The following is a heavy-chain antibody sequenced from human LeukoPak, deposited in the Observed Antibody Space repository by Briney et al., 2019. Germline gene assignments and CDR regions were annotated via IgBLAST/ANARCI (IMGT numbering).Heavy chain of an antibody. Sequence: SETLSLTCAVSGGSISSSNWWSWVRQPPGKGLEWIGEIYHSGSTNYNPSLKSRVTISVDKSKNQFSLKLSSVTAADTAVYYCARVEIVVVIKAFDIWGQGTMVTVSS. CDR1: GGSISSSNW. V-gene: IGHV4-4*02. CDR3: ARVEIVVVIKAFDI. J-gene: IGHJ3*02. D-gene: IGHD3-22*01. CDR2: IYHSGST.